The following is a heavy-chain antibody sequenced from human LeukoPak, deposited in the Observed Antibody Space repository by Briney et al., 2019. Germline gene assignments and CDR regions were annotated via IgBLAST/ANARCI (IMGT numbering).Heavy chain of an antibody. J-gene: IGHJ4*02. CDR1: GFTFSNFQ. CDR3: AKQQGGSYHPSFDY. Sequence: GGSLRLSCAASGFTFSNFQMHWVRQAPGKGLEWVSSISGSSSYIYYVDSVQGRFTISRDNAKNSLYLQLNSLRAEDTAVYYCAKQQGGSYHPSFDYWGQGTLVTVSS. V-gene: IGHV3-21*04. CDR2: ISGSSSYI. D-gene: IGHD1-26*01.